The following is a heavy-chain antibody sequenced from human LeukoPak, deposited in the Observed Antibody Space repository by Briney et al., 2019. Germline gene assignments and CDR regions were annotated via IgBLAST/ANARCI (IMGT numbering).Heavy chain of an antibody. CDR3: ARHSFDTSGYYYALSAFDI. CDR1: GVSFSDYY. V-gene: IGHV4-34*09. CDR2: IIYCGSA. Sequence: PSETLSLTCSVYGVSFSDYYWTWLRQLPGKGLEWIGYIIYCGSAYYNPSLKSRVTISVDTSKNQFSLKLNAVTAADTAVDYCARHSFDTSGYYYALSAFDIWGQGTMVTVRS. D-gene: IGHD3-22*01. J-gene: IGHJ3*02.